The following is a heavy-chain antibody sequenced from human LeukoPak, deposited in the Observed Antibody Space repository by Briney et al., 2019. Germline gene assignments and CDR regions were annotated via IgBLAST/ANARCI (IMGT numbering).Heavy chain of an antibody. CDR1: ELTFSSYW. J-gene: IGHJ4*02. Sequence: GGSLRLSCAASELTFSSYWMTWVRQAPGKGLEWVANINQDGGETYYVDSVKGRFTISRDNAKNSLYLQMNSLRAEDTAVYYCARGGYFSTYWGQGTLVTVSS. V-gene: IGHV3-7*05. D-gene: IGHD3-3*02. CDR3: ARGGYFSTY. CDR2: INQDGGET.